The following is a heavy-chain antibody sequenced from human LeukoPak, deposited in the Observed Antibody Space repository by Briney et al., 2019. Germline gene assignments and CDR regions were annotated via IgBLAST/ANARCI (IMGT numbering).Heavy chain of an antibody. V-gene: IGHV3-21*01. CDR2: ISSSSSYI. D-gene: IGHD2-2*01. CDR1: GFTFSGYS. CDR3: ARDGGDCSSTSCYRSNYYMDV. J-gene: IGHJ6*03. Sequence: GGSLRLSCAASGFTFSGYSMNWVRQAPGKGLEWVSSISSSSSYIYYADSVKGRFTISRDNAKNSLYLQMNSLRAEDTAVYYCARDGGDCSSTSCYRSNYYMDVWGKGTTVTVSS.